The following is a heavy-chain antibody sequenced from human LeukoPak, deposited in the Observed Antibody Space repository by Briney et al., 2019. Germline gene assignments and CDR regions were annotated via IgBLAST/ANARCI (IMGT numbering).Heavy chain of an antibody. J-gene: IGHJ6*03. CDR2: IRYDGSNK. V-gene: IGHV3-30*02. D-gene: IGHD3-10*01. CDR3: AKDQGGLLWFGELPDYYYMDV. CDR1: GFTFSSYG. Sequence: GGSLRLSCAASGFTFSSYGMHWVRQAPGKGLEWVAFIRYDGSNKYYADSVKGRFTISRDNSKNTLYLQMNSLRAEDTAVYYCAKDQGGLLWFGELPDYYYMDVWGKGTTVTISS.